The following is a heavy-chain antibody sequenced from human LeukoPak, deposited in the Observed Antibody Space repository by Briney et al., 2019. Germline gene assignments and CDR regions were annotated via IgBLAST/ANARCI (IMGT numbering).Heavy chain of an antibody. J-gene: IGHJ4*02. Sequence: AGGSPRLSCAASGFTFSSYAMSWVRQAPGKGLEWVSGVSGDSTYYAGSVKGRFAISRDNSKNTLYLQMNSLRAEDTAVYYCAIPPIAYGGVIYYFDYWGQGTLVTVSS. CDR3: AIPPIAYGGVIYYFDY. V-gene: IGHV3-23*01. CDR2: VSGDST. CDR1: GFTFSSYA. D-gene: IGHD3-16*01.